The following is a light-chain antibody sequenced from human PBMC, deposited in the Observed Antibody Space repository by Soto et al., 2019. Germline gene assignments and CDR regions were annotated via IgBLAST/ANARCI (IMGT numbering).Light chain of an antibody. CDR3: SSYTTTSTLV. Sequence: QSVLTQPASVSGSPGQSITISCIGTSSDISAYNSVSWYQQHPGKAPKLIIYEASSRPSGVSNRFSGSKSGNAASLTISGLQSEDEAAYYCSSYTTTSTLVFGGGTKLTVL. CDR2: EAS. CDR1: SSDISAYNS. J-gene: IGLJ2*01. V-gene: IGLV2-14*01.